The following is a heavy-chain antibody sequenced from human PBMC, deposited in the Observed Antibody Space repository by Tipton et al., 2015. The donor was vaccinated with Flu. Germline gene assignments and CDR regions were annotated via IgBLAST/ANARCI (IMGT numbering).Heavy chain of an antibody. D-gene: IGHD6-19*01. V-gene: IGHV3-7*01. Sequence: SLRLSCAASGFTFSSYWMSWVRQAPGKGLEWVANIKQDGSEKYYVDSVKGRFTISRDNAKNSLCLQMNSLRAEDTAVYYCARGSSGWYPYYYYGMDVWGQGTTVTVSS. CDR2: IKQDGSEK. CDR1: GFTFSSYW. CDR3: ARGSSGWYPYYYYGMDV. J-gene: IGHJ6*02.